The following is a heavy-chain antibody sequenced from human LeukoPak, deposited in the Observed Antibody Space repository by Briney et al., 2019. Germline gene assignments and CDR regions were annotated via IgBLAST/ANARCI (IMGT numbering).Heavy chain of an antibody. V-gene: IGHV3-7*04. Sequence: GGSLRLSCAASGFTFRSYWMSWVRQAPGKGLEWVAKIKQDGSEKYYVDSVKGRLTISRDNAKSSLYLQMNSLRADDTAVYYCARCIAAAGQIFDYWGQGTLVTVSS. CDR1: GFTFRSYW. CDR3: ARCIAAAGQIFDY. J-gene: IGHJ4*02. CDR2: IKQDGSEK. D-gene: IGHD6-13*01.